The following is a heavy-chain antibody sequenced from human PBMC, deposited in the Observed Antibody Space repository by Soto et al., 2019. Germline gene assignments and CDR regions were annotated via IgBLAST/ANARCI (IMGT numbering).Heavy chain of an antibody. CDR1: GFTFRNSG. J-gene: IGHJ4*02. V-gene: IGHV3-30*03. Sequence: QVQLVQSGGGVVQPGRSLRLSCAASGFTFRNSGMHWIRQAPGKGLEWVSLVSFDGTDQYYADSVKGRFTISRDNFKNTLSLQRNSLRAEDTAVYYGAGTRGGDSTGSFDYWGLGTLVTVSS. CDR3: AGTRGGDSTGSFDY. CDR2: VSFDGTDQ. D-gene: IGHD2-21*02.